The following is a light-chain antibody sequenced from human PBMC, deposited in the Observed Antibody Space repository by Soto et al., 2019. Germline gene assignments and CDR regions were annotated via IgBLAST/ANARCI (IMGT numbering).Light chain of an antibody. CDR1: QNINIW. CDR2: NAA. J-gene: IGKJ1*01. CDR3: QQYNGDSRG. Sequence: DIQMTQSPSTLSASVGDRVTLTCRASQNINIWLAWYQQKPGKAPKLLIYNAAYLESGVPSRFSGSGSGTEFTLTISSLQPDDFAIYYCQQYNGDSRGFGQGTKVELK. V-gene: IGKV1-5*01.